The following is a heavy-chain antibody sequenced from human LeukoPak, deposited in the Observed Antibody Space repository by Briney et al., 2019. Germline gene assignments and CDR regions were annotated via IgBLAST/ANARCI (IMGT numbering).Heavy chain of an antibody. CDR3: ASSLVRGVRVMVY. CDR2: IDHSGST. D-gene: IGHD3-10*01. V-gene: IGHV4-34*01. Sequence: SETLSLTCAVYGGSFSGYYWSWIRQPPGKGLEWIGEIDHSGSTNYNPSLKSRVTISVDTSKNQFSLKLSSVTAADTAVYYCASSLVRGVRVMVYWGQGTLVTVSS. CDR1: GGSFSGYY. J-gene: IGHJ4*02.